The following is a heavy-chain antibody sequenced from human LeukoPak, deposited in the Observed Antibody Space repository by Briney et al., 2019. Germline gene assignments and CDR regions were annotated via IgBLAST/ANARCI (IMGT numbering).Heavy chain of an antibody. CDR1: GFTFSSYA. CDR2: IYYSGST. V-gene: IGHV4-39*07. CDR3: ARDTGSRRQQLDY. Sequence: PGGSLRLSCAASGFTFSSYAMSWVRQPPGKGLEWIGSIYYSGSTYYNPSLKSRVTISVDTSKNQFSLKLSSVTAADTAVYYCARDTGSRRQQLDYWGQGTLVTVSS. D-gene: IGHD6-13*01. J-gene: IGHJ4*02.